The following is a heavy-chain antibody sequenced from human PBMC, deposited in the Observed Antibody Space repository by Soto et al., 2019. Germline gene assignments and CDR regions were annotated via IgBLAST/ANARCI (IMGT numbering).Heavy chain of an antibody. CDR3: ARDALGGSYDFDY. D-gene: IGHD1-26*01. J-gene: IGHJ4*02. CDR2: IYYSGST. Sequence: QVQLQESSPGLVKPSQTLSLTCTVSGGSISSGDYYWSWIRQPPGKSLEWIGYIYYSGSTYYNPSLKSRVTISVDTSKNQFSLKLSSVTAADTAVYYCARDALGGSYDFDYWGQGTLVTVSS. V-gene: IGHV4-30-4*01. CDR1: GGSISSGDYY.